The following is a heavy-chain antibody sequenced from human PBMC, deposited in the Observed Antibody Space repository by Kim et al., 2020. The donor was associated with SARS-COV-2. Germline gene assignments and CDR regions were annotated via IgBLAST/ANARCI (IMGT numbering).Heavy chain of an antibody. CDR3: AKDGHQAGYSSSWSYYYGRDV. CDR2: IWYDGSNK. V-gene: IGHV3-33*06. Sequence: GGSLRLSCAASGFTFSSYGMHWVRQAPGKGLEWVAVIWYDGSNKYYADSVKGRFTISRDNSKNTLYLQMNSLRAEDTAVYYCAKDGHQAGYSSSWSYYYGRDVWGQGTTVTVSS. J-gene: IGHJ6*02. D-gene: IGHD6-13*01. CDR1: GFTFSSYG.